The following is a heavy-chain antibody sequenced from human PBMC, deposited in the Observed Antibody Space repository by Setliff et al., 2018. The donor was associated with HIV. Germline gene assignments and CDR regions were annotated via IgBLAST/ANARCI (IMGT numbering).Heavy chain of an antibody. J-gene: IGHJ5*02. CDR3: ARDRDEKWDLPNWFDP. D-gene: IGHD1-26*01. CDR1: GYSFTNHA. Sequence: ASVKVSCKASGYSFTNHAVHWLRQATGQGLEWMGWMNPNSGNTGYAQNFQGRVTITRDTSASTAYMELSSLRSEDTAVYYCARDRDEKWDLPNWFDPWGQGTLVTVSS. CDR2: MNPNSGNT. V-gene: IGHV1-8*03.